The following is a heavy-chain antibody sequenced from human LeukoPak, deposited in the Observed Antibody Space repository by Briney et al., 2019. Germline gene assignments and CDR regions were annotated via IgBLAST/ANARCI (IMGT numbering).Heavy chain of an antibody. D-gene: IGHD3-3*01. J-gene: IGHJ6*03. CDR1: GGSISSGGYY. Sequence: SETLSLTCTVSGGSISSGGYYWSWIRQHPGKGLEWIGYIYYSGSTYYNPSLKSRVTISVDTSKNQFSLKLSSVTAADTAVYYCVRQKYYGDFWSGYSPDYMDVWGKGTTVTVSS. V-gene: IGHV4-31*03. CDR3: VRQKYYGDFWSGYSPDYMDV. CDR2: IYYSGST.